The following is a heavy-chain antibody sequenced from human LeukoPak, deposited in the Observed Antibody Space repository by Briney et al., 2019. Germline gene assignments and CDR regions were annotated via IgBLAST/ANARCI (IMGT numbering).Heavy chain of an antibody. V-gene: IGHV1-46*01. D-gene: IGHD2-2*02. CDR3: ARGYCSSTSCYKNWFDP. J-gene: IGHJ5*02. CDR1: GYTFTRYY. CDR2: INPSGGSA. Sequence: ASVKVSCKASGYTFTRYYIHWVRQAPGQGLEWMGIINPSGGSATYAQKFQGRVTMTTDTSTNTVYMELSSLSSADTAVYYCARGYCSSTSCYKNWFDPWGQGTLVTVSS.